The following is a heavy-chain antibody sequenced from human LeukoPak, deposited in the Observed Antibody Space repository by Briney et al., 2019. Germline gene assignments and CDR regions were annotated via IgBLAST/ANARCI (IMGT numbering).Heavy chain of an antibody. V-gene: IGHV4-59*01. Sequence: SETLSLTCTVSGGSISSYYWSWIRQPPGKGLEWIGYIYYSGSTNYNPSLKSRVTISVDTSKNQFSLKLSSVTAADTAVYYCARRGHSSSWYYYYGMDVWGQGTTVTVSS. J-gene: IGHJ6*02. CDR2: IYYSGST. CDR1: GGSISSYY. D-gene: IGHD6-13*01. CDR3: ARRGHSSSWYYYYGMDV.